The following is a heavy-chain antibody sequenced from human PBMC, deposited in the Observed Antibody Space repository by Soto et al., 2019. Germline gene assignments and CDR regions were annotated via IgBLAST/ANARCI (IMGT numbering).Heavy chain of an antibody. CDR3: ARISSGWYHGYFDY. D-gene: IGHD6-19*01. V-gene: IGHV1-69*12. CDR1: GGTFSSYA. J-gene: IGHJ4*02. Sequence: QVQLVQSGAEVKKPGSSVKVSCKASGGTFSSYAISWVRQAPGQGLEWMGGIIPIFGTANYAQKFQGRVTXXAXEXTSTAYMELSSLRSEDTAVYYCARISSGWYHGYFDYWGQGTLVTVSS. CDR2: IIPIFGTA.